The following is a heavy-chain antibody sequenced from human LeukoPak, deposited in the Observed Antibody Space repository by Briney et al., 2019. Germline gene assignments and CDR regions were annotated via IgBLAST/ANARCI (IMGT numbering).Heavy chain of an antibody. Sequence: SETLSLTCTVSGYSISSGYYWGWIRPPPGKGLEWIGSIYHSGSTYYNPSLKSRVTISVDTSKNQFSLKLSSVTAADTAVYYCAREGGYSGSYYFYWGQGTLVTVSS. CDR1: GYSISSGYY. V-gene: IGHV4-38-2*02. J-gene: IGHJ4*02. CDR2: IYHSGST. D-gene: IGHD1-26*01. CDR3: AREGGYSGSYYFY.